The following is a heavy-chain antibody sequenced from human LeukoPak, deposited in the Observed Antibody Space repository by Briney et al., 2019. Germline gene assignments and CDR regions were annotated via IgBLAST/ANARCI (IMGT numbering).Heavy chain of an antibody. CDR2: ISAYNGNT. CDR3: ARDGNHQPLPESFDY. D-gene: IGHD2-2*01. V-gene: IGHV1-18*01. J-gene: IGHJ4*02. CDR1: GYTFTSYG. Sequence: ASVKVSCKASGYTFTSYGISWVRHAPGQGLGWMGWISAYNGNTNYAQKLQGRVTMTTDTSTSTAYMELRSLRSDDTAVYYCARDGNHQPLPESFDYWGQGTLVTVSS.